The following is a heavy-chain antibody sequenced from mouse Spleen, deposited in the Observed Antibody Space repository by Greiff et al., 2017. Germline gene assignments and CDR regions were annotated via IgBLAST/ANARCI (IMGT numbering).Heavy chain of an antibody. CDR2: INPSTGGT. J-gene: IGHJ3*01. CDR1: GYSFTGYY. CDR3: ARDYYGSSFVY. V-gene: IGHV1-42*01. D-gene: IGHD1-1*01. Sequence: VQLQQSGPELVKPGASVKISCKASGYSFTGYYMNWVKQSPEKSLEWIGEINPSTGGTTYNQKFKAKATLTVDKSSSTAYMQLKSLTSEDSAVYYCARDYYGSSFVYWGQGTLVTVSA.